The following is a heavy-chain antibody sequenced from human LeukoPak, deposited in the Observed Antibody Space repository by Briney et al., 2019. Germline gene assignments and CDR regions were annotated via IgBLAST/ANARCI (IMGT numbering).Heavy chain of an antibody. J-gene: IGHJ4*02. CDR1: GFTFSGNW. CDR3: KSGGAAPGSFDN. V-gene: IGHV3-74*01. CDR2: IKSDGSET. D-gene: IGHD6-13*01. Sequence: GGPLRPSFEAPGFTFSGNWRNWVGQAPGKGLLWVSRIKSDGSETSYADSVKGRFTISRDNAKSSLYLQLNSLRIEDTAVYYCKSGGAAPGSFDNWGQGTLVTVSP.